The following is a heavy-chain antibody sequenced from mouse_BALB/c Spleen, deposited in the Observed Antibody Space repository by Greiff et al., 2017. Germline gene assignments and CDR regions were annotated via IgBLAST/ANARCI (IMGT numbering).Heavy chain of an antibody. Sequence: EVKLMESGGGLVKPGGSLKLSCAASGFTFSSYTMSWVRQTPEKRLEWVATISSGGSYTYYPDSVKGRFTISRDNAKNTLYLQMSSLKSEDTAMYYCTREGGTATNAMDYWGQGTSVTVSS. CDR3: TREGGTATNAMDY. CDR2: ISSGGSYT. D-gene: IGHD1-2*01. CDR1: GFTFSSYT. V-gene: IGHV5-6-4*01. J-gene: IGHJ4*01.